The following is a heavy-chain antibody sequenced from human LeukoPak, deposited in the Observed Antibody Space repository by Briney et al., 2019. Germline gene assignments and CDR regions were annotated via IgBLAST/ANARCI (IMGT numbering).Heavy chain of an antibody. CDR1: GGTFGSYA. J-gene: IGHJ4*02. V-gene: IGHV1-69*13. Sequence: SVKVSCKASGGTFGSYAISWVRQAPGQGLEWMGGIIPIFGTANYAQKFQGRVTITADESTSTAYMELSSLRSEDTAVYYCARDSPSRGDYGGNSDYWGQGTLVTVSS. CDR2: IIPIFGTA. CDR3: ARDSPSRGDYGGNSDY. D-gene: IGHD4-23*01.